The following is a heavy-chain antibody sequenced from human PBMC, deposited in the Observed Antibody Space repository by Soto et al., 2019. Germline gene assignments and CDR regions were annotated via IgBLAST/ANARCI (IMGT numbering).Heavy chain of an antibody. V-gene: IGHV4-30-2*01. D-gene: IGHD2-15*01. Sequence: SETLSLTCAVSGGSISSGGYSWSWIRQPPGKGLEWIGYIYHSGSTYYNPSLKSRVTISVDRSKNQFSLKLSSVTAADTAVYYCARASPAATLDYWGQGTLVTVPQ. CDR2: IYHSGST. CDR3: ARASPAATLDY. CDR1: GGSISSGGYS. J-gene: IGHJ4*02.